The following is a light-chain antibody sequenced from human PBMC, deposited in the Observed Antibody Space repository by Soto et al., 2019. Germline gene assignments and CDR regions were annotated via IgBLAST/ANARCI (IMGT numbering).Light chain of an antibody. CDR1: QSVNSDF. J-gene: IGKJ1*01. Sequence: EIVVTQSPGTLSLSPGQRASLSCRASQSVNSDFLAWYQQKPGQAPRLLIYGASTRATGIPDRFSGSGSGTDFTLTIGRLEPEDFAVYYCQQYRSSSWTFGQGTKVDI. CDR3: QQYRSSSWT. V-gene: IGKV3-20*01. CDR2: GAS.